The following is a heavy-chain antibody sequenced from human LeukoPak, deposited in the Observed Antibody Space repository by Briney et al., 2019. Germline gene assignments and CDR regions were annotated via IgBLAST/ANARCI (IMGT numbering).Heavy chain of an antibody. D-gene: IGHD5-24*01. CDR3: ARSFKPINNWFDP. Sequence: GASLQISCKGSGYIFTSYWIGWVRQLPGKGLEWMGIIYPGDSDTRYSPSFQGQVTISADKSISTSYLQWSSLKASDTAMYYCARSFKPINNWFDPWGQGTLVTVSS. J-gene: IGHJ5*02. V-gene: IGHV5-51*01. CDR2: IYPGDSDT. CDR1: GYIFTSYW.